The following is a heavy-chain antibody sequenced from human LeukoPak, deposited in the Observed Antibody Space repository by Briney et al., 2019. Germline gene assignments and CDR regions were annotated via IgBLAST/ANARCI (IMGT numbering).Heavy chain of an antibody. CDR3: ARDRSGSYYAAFDI. CDR2: IYYSGST. J-gene: IGHJ3*02. Sequence: PSETLSLTCTVSGGSISSGGYYWSWIRQHPGKGLEWIGYIYYSGSTYYNPSLKSRVTISVDTSKNQFSLKLSSVTAADTAMYYCARDRSGSYYAAFDIWGQGTMVTVSS. CDR1: GGSISSGGYY. V-gene: IGHV4-31*03. D-gene: IGHD1-26*01.